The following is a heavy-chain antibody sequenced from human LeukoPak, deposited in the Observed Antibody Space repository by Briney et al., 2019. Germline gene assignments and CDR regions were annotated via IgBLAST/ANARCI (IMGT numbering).Heavy chain of an antibody. CDR2: IGTAGDT. Sequence: QTGGSLRGSCAASGFTLSSYDMHWVRQATGKGLEWVSAIGTAGDTYYPGSVKGRFTISRENAKNSLYLQMNNLRAEDTAVYYCARGYSSGWYPWGQGTLVTVSS. CDR3: ARGYSSGWYP. CDR1: GFTLSSYD. V-gene: IGHV3-13*01. J-gene: IGHJ5*02. D-gene: IGHD6-19*01.